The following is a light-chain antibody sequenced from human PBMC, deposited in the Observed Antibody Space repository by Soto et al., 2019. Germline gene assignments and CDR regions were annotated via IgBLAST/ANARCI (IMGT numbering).Light chain of an antibody. Sequence: EIVLTQSPATLSLSPGERATLSCGASHSVSSSYLAWYQQKPGLAPRLLIYDASSRATGIPDRFSGSGSGTDFTLTISRLEPEDFAVYYCQQYGSSPLTFGGGTKV. J-gene: IGKJ4*01. V-gene: IGKV3D-20*01. CDR2: DAS. CDR1: HSVSSSY. CDR3: QQYGSSPLT.